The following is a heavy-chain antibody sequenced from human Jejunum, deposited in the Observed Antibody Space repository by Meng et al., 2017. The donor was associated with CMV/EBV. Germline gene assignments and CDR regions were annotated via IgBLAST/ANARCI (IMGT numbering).Heavy chain of an antibody. D-gene: IGHD2-21*02. V-gene: IGHV3-43*01. CDR2: ISWDGRNI. Sequence: GSGFRFDDYTMYWVRQPPGKSLEWVSLISWDGRNIAYGQSVGGRFTVSRDNSQNSQYLQMNGLTPEDTALYYCARAVTSDYFDYWGQGTLVTVSS. CDR1: GFRFDDYT. CDR3: ARAVTSDYFDY. J-gene: IGHJ4*02.